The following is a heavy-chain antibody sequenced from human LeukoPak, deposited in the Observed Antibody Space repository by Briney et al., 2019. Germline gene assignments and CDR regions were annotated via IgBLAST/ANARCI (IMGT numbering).Heavy chain of an antibody. V-gene: IGHV3-23*01. CDR1: GFTFSSYA. J-gene: IGHJ4*02. CDR3: AKDAYYYGSGSYPY. CDR2: ISGSGGST. D-gene: IGHD3-10*01. Sequence: GGSLRLSCAASGFTFSSYAMSWVRQAPGKGLEWVSAISGSGGSTYYAEPVKGRFTISRDNSKNTLYLQMNSLRAEDTAVYYCAKDAYYYGSGSYPYWGQGTLVTVSS.